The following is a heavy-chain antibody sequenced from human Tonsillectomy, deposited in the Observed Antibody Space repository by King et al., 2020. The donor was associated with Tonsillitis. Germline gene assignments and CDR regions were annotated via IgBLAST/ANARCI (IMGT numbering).Heavy chain of an antibody. Sequence: QLVQSGAEVKQPGASVKVSCKASGYTFTNYGVSWVRQAPGQGLEWMGWISAYNGNTNYAQKLQGRVTMTTDTSTSTAYMELRSLRSDDTAVYYCAREQLVGETGPWLDPGGQGTLVTVSS. V-gene: IGHV1-18*04. D-gene: IGHD3-16*01. CDR1: GYTFTNYG. CDR3: AREQLVGETGPWLDP. CDR2: ISAYNGNT. J-gene: IGHJ5*02.